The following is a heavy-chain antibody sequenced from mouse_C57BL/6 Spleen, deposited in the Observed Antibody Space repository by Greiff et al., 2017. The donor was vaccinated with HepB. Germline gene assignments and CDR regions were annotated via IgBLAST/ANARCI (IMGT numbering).Heavy chain of an antibody. Sequence: QVQLQQSGPGLVQPSQSLSITCTVSGFSLTSYGVHWVRQSPGKGLEWLGVIWRGGSTDYNAAFMSRLSITKDNSKSQVFFKMNSLQADDTAIYYGAKVYDGYYAMDYWGQGTSVTVSS. CDR2: IWRGGST. J-gene: IGHJ4*01. CDR3: AKVYDGYYAMDY. CDR1: GFSLTSYG. V-gene: IGHV2-5*01. D-gene: IGHD2-3*01.